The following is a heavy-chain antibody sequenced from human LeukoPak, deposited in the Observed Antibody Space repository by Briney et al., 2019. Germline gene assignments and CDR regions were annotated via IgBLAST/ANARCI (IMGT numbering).Heavy chain of an antibody. CDR2: MNPNSGNT. J-gene: IGHJ4*02. Sequence: ASVKVSCKASGYTFTSYDINWVRQATGQGIEWMGWMNPNSGNTGNAQKFQGRVTMTRKTSISTAYMELSSLRSEDAAVYYCARGLDRIAAAGSSDYWGQGTLVTVSS. CDR1: GYTFTSYD. CDR3: ARGLDRIAAAGSSDY. V-gene: IGHV1-8*01. D-gene: IGHD6-13*01.